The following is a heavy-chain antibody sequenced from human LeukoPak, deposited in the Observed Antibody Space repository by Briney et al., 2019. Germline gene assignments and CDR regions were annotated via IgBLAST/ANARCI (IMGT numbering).Heavy chain of an antibody. V-gene: IGHV1-2*02. Sequence: GASVKVSCKASGFTFTAYYLHWVRQAPGQGLEWMGWINPNSGGTNYAQRFQGRVTMTRDTSISAAYMEFSGVTSDDTAVYYCARCPPFRESDYWGQGTLVVVSS. CDR2: INPNSGGT. J-gene: IGHJ4*02. CDR1: GFTFTAYY. CDR3: ARCPPFRESDY. D-gene: IGHD3-10*01.